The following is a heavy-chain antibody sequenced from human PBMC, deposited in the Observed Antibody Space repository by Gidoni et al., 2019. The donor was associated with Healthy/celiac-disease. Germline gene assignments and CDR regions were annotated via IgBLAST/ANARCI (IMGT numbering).Heavy chain of an antibody. CDR1: GVSISSYY. Sequence: QVQLHESGSGLLKPSETLSLTCTVSGVSISSYYWSWIRQPPGKGLEWIGYTYYSGSTNYNPSLKRRVTISVDTSKNQLARKLSSVTAADTAVYYCARDMGAGGIDYWGQGTLVTVSS. CDR3: ARDMGAGGIDY. V-gene: IGHV4-59*01. D-gene: IGHD3-16*01. CDR2: TYYSGST. J-gene: IGHJ4*02.